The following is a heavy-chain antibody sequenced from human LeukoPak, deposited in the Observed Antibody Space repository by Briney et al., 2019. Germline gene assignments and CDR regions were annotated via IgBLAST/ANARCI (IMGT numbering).Heavy chain of an antibody. CDR2: ISANNGDT. CDR3: ARVTIDYYYYMDV. J-gene: IGHJ6*03. CDR1: VYTFTIYG. V-gene: IGHV1-18*01. Sequence: ASVTVSFTASVYTFTIYGISWVRQAPGQGLEWMGWISANNGDTNYAQKLQGRVTMTTDTSTSTAYMEVRSLRSDGSAVYYCARVTIDYYYYMDVWGNGTTVTVSS. D-gene: IGHD4-11*01.